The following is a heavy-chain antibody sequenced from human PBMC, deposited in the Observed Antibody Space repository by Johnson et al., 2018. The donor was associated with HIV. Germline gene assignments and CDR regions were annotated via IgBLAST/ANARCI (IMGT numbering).Heavy chain of an antibody. V-gene: IGHV3-66*01. Sequence: VQLVESGGGLVQPGGSLRLSCVATAFTVSSNYMSWVRQAPGKGLEWVSAIYSDGSTYYAESVKGRFTISRDSSKNTLYFQLNSLRAEDTAVYYCARGLGSRSAFDIWGQGTMVTVSS. CDR1: AFTVSSNY. CDR3: ARGLGSRSAFDI. CDR2: IYSDGST. D-gene: IGHD2-2*01. J-gene: IGHJ3*02.